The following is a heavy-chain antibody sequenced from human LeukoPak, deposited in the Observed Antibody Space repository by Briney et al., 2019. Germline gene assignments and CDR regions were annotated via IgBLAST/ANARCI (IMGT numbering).Heavy chain of an antibody. CDR1: GGSISSGGYY. J-gene: IGHJ4*02. V-gene: IGHV4-31*03. Sequence: SQTLSLTCTVSGGSISSGGYYWSWIRQHSGKGLEWIGYIYYSGSTYYNPSLKSRVTISVDTSKNQFSLKLSSVTAADTAVYYCARERKRYSGYETFDYWGQGTLVTVSS. D-gene: IGHD5-12*01. CDR2: IYYSGST. CDR3: ARERKRYSGYETFDY.